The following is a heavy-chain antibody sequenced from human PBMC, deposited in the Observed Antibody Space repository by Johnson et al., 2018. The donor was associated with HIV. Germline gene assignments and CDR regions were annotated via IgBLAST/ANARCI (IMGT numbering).Heavy chain of an antibody. J-gene: IGHJ3*02. CDR3: ARVRVRGIIFDAFDI. V-gene: IGHV3-30*04. CDR1: GFTFSSYA. Sequence: QVQLVESGGGVVQPGRSLRLSCAASGFTFSSYAMHWVRQAPGKGLEWVTVISFAGVKKYYADSVKGRFTISRDNSKGTLYLQMDGLRPEDTALYYCARVRVRGIIFDAFDIWGQGTMVTVSS. D-gene: IGHD3-10*01. CDR2: ISFAGVKK.